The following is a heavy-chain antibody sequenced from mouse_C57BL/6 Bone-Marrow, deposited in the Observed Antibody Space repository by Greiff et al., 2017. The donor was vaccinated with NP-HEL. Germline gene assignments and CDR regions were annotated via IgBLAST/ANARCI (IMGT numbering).Heavy chain of an antibody. CDR3: ARKGNYLGY. J-gene: IGHJ2*01. Sequence: VQLQQSGAELARPGASVKLSCKASGYTFTSYGISWVKQRTGQGLEWIGEIYPRSGNTYYNEKFKGKATLTADESSSTAYMELRSLTSEDSAVYFCARKGNYLGYWGQGTTLTVSS. V-gene: IGHV1-81*01. CDR1: GYTFTSYG. CDR2: IYPRSGNT.